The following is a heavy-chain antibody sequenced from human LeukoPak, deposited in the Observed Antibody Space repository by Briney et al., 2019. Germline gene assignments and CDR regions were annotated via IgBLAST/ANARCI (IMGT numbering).Heavy chain of an antibody. CDR3: ARGGYGYGSLMYNWFDP. J-gene: IGHJ5*02. D-gene: IGHD5-18*01. CDR1: GGTFSSYA. V-gene: IGHV1-69*13. Sequence: SVKVSCTASGGTFSSYAISWVRQAPGQGLEWMGGIIPIFGTANYAQKFQGRVTITADESTSTAYMELSSLRSEDTAVYYCARGGYGYGSLMYNWFDPWGQGTLVTVSS. CDR2: IIPIFGTA.